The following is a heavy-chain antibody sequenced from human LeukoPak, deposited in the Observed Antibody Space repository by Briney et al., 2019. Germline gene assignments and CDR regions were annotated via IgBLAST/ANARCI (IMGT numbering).Heavy chain of an antibody. CDR3: ANIYWGRAFDY. D-gene: IGHD5-12*01. V-gene: IGHV1-2*02. CDR1: GYTFTGYY. CDR2: INPNSGDT. Sequence: GASVKVSCKTSGYTFTGYYMHWVRQAPGQGLERMGWINPNSGDTNYAQKFQGRVTMTRDTSISTAYMELSRLRSDDTAVCYCANIYWGRAFDYWGQGTLVTVSS. J-gene: IGHJ4*02.